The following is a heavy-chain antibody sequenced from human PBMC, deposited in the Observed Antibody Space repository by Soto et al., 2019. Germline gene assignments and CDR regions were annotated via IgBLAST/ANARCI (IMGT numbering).Heavy chain of an antibody. J-gene: IGHJ4*02. CDR1: GFTFSSYG. D-gene: IGHD6-19*01. Sequence: GGSLRLSCAASGFTFSSYGMHWVRRAPGKGLEWVAVIWYDGSNKYYADSVEGRFTISRDNSKNTLYLQMNSLRSEDTAVYYCARDIAVATTYYFDYWGQGTLVTVSS. CDR3: ARDIAVATTYYFDY. V-gene: IGHV3-33*01. CDR2: IWYDGSNK.